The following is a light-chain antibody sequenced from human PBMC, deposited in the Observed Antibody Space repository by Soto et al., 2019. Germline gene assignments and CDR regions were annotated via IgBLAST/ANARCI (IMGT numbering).Light chain of an antibody. V-gene: IGKV3-11*01. CDR1: QSVSSY. J-gene: IGKJ1*01. Sequence: TVLTQSPGTLSLSPGERATLSCRASQSVSSYLAWYQQKPGQAPRLLIYDASNRATGIPARFSGSGSGTDFTLTISSLEPEDFAVYYCQQRSNWPTTFGQGTKVDIK. CDR2: DAS. CDR3: QQRSNWPTT.